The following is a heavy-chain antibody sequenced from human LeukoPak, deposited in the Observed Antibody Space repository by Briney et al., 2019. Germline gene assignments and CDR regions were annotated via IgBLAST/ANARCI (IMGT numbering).Heavy chain of an antibody. J-gene: IGHJ3*02. CDR1: GFTFSSCE. CDR3: ASSSWFDAFDI. CDR2: ISSSGSTI. D-gene: IGHD6-13*01. V-gene: IGHV3-48*03. Sequence: GGSLRLSCEASGFTFSSCEMNWVRQAPGKGLEWVSYISSSGSTIYYADSVKGRFTISRDNAKSSLYLQMNSLRAEDTAVYYCASSSWFDAFDIWGQGTMVTVS.